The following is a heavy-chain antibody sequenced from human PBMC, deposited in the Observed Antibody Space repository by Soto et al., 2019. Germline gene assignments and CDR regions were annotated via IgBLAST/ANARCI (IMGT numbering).Heavy chain of an antibody. J-gene: IGHJ4*02. CDR3: ARARYGGYYDY. D-gene: IGHD1-26*01. V-gene: IGHV3-13*01. CDR2: IGTAGDT. Sequence: GSLRLSCAASGFTFSNSDMHWVRQAAGNDLEWVSAIGTAGDTYYPGSVKGRFTISRENAKNSLYLQMHNLRAGDTAVYYCARARYGGYYDYWGQGTLVTVSS. CDR1: GFTFSNSD.